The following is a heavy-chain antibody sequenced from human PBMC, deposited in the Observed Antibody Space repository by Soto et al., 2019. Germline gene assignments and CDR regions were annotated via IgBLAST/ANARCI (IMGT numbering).Heavy chain of an antibody. Sequence: GGSLRLSCAASGFTFSSYGMHWVRQAPGKGLEWVAVIWYDGSNKYYADSVKGRFTISRDNSKNTLYLQMNSLRAEDTAVYYCARATIRVVVAATPVYYGMDVWDQGTTVTVSS. D-gene: IGHD2-15*01. J-gene: IGHJ6*02. CDR2: IWYDGSNK. CDR3: ARATIRVVVAATPVYYGMDV. V-gene: IGHV3-33*01. CDR1: GFTFSSYG.